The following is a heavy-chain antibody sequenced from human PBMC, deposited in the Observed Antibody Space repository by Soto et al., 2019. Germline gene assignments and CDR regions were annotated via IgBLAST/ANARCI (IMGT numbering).Heavy chain of an antibody. CDR1: GGSISSSSYY. J-gene: IGHJ6*02. V-gene: IGHV4-39*01. Sequence: SETLSLTCTVSGGSISSSSYYWVWIRQAPGKGLEWIGSIYYSGSTYYNPSLKSRVTISVDASKNQFSLKLSSVTAADTAVYYCARHEGWGYGDGYGMDVWGQGTTVTVSS. D-gene: IGHD4-17*01. CDR2: IYYSGST. CDR3: ARHEGWGYGDGYGMDV.